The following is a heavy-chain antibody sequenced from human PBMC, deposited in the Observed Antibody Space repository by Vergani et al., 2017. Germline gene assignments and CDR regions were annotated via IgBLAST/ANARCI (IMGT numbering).Heavy chain of an antibody. J-gene: IGHJ4*02. V-gene: IGHV3-11*05. D-gene: IGHD6-13*01. CDR2: ISSSSSYT. Sequence: QVQLVESGGGLVKPGGSLRLSCAASGFTFSDYYMSWIRQAPGKGLEWVSYISSSSSYTNYADSVKGRFTISRDNAKNSLYLQMNSLRAEDTAVYYCARSLYSSSWWDFDYWGQGTLVTVSS. CDR1: GFTFSDYY. CDR3: ARSLYSSSWWDFDY.